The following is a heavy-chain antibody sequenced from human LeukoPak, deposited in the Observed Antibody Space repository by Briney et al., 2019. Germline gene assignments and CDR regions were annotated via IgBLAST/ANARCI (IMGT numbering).Heavy chain of an antibody. CDR3: ARGVERMGLDY. CDR2: INHSGST. V-gene: IGHV4-34*01. J-gene: IGHJ4*02. Sequence: SETLSLTCAVYGGSFSGYYWRWIRQPPGKGLEWIGEINHSGSTNYNPSLKSRVTISVDTTKNQSSLKLSSVTAADTAVYYCARGVERMGLDYWGQGTLVTVSS. CDR1: GGSFSGYY. D-gene: IGHD5-24*01.